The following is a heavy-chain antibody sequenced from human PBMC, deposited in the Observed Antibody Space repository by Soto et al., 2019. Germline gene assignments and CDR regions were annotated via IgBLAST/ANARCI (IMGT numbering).Heavy chain of an antibody. Sequence: GGSLRLSCAASGFTFSSYAMHWVRQAPGKGLEWVAVISYDGSNKYYADSVKGRLTISRDNSKNTLYLQMNSLRAEDTAVYYCARDKADIVVVPAAPGRASFDYWGQGTLVTVSS. D-gene: IGHD2-2*01. CDR1: GFTFSSYA. J-gene: IGHJ4*02. CDR2: ISYDGSNK. CDR3: ARDKADIVVVPAAPGRASFDY. V-gene: IGHV3-30-3*01.